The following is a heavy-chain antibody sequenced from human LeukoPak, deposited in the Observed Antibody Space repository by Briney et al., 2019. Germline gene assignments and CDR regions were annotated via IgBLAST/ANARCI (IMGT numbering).Heavy chain of an antibody. CDR2: IYYSGST. V-gene: IGHV4-59*01. D-gene: IGHD6-6*01. Sequence: PSETLSLTCTVSGGSISSDYWSWIRQPPGKGLEWIGYIYYSGSTNYNPSLKSRVTISVDTSKNQFSLKLSSVTAADTAVYYCARYSSSSTSSFDYWGQGTLVTVSS. CDR3: ARYSSSSTSSFDY. CDR1: GGSISSDY. J-gene: IGHJ4*02.